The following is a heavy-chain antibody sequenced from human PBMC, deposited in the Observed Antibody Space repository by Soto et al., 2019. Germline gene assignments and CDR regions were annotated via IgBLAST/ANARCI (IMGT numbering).Heavy chain of an antibody. J-gene: IGHJ6*02. D-gene: IGHD3-3*02. CDR2: IMPIFRTA. CDR3: ARDKDRPQLGGNYYYILDV. Sequence: QVQVEQSGAEVKKPGSSVKVSCKASGGTFTTAAISWVRQAPGQGLEWMGGIMPIFRTADYAQKFQDRGSITADESTRTAYLELRSLRSEDTAVYYCARDKDRPQLGGNYYYILDVWGQGTTVTVSS. V-gene: IGHV1-69*12. CDR1: GGTFTTAA.